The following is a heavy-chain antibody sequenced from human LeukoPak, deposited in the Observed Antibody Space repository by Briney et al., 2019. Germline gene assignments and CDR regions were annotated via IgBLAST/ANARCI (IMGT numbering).Heavy chain of an antibody. Sequence: SETLSLTCTVSGGSISNYYWSWIRQPPGKGLEWIGYIYYSGSTNYNPSLKSRVTISVDTSKNQFSLKLSSVTAADTAVYYCARSGSRYYYYGMDVWGQGTTVTVSS. D-gene: IGHD1-14*01. CDR1: GGSISNYY. V-gene: IGHV4-59*01. CDR2: IYYSGST. J-gene: IGHJ6*02. CDR3: ARSGSRYYYYGMDV.